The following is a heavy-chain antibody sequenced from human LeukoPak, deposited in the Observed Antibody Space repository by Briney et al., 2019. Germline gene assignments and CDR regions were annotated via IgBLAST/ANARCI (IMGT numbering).Heavy chain of an antibody. CDR1: GGSISSGGYY. V-gene: IGHV4-31*03. J-gene: IGHJ4*02. CDR3: ARDGPTIRQRGGWYTPPYYFDY. D-gene: IGHD6-19*01. CDR2: IYYSGST. Sequence: SETLSLTCTVSGGSISSGGYYWSWIRQHPGKGLEWIGYIYYSGSTYYNPSLKSRVTISVDTSKNQFSLKLCSVTAADTAVYYCARDGPTIRQRGGWYTPPYYFDYWGQGTLVTVSS.